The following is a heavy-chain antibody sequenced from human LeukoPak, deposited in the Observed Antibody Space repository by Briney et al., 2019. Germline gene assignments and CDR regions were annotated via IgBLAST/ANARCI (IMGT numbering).Heavy chain of an antibody. Sequence: GGSLRFSCAASGFTFSSYWMSWVRQAPGKGLEWVAVISYDGSNKYYADSVKGRFTISRDNSKNTLYLQMNSLRAEDTAVYYCASQYVNYYGSGSYYNGDGDYWGQGTLVTVSS. CDR1: GFTFSSYW. CDR2: ISYDGSNK. CDR3: ASQYVNYYGSGSYYNGDGDY. V-gene: IGHV3-30*03. J-gene: IGHJ4*02. D-gene: IGHD3-10*01.